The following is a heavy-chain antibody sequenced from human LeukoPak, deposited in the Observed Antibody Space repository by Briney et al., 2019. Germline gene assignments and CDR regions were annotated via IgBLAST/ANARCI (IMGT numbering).Heavy chain of an antibody. CDR2: IWYDGSNK. J-gene: IGHJ3*02. D-gene: IGHD3-16*01. Sequence: PGGSLRLSCAASGFTFSSYGMHWVRQAPGKGLEWVAVIWYDGSNKYYADSVKGRFTISRDNSKNTLYLQMNSLRAEDTAVYYCSSIMITFGSNGPHDAFDIWGQGTMVTVSS. CDR1: GFTFSSYG. CDR3: SSIMITFGSNGPHDAFDI. V-gene: IGHV3-33*01.